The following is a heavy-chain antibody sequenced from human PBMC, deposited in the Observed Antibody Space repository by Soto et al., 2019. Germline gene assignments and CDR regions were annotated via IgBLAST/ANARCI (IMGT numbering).Heavy chain of an antibody. CDR3: ARGYCSSTSCQYYFDF. Sequence: GXSVKVSCKASGYTFTGYAIHWVRQAPGQRHEWMGWINGGNGDTKYSQKFQGRVTITRDTSASTAYMELTSLGSEDTAVYHCARGYCSSTSCQYYFDFWGQGTLVTVSS. CDR1: GYTFTGYA. D-gene: IGHD2-2*01. CDR2: INGGNGDT. V-gene: IGHV1-3*01. J-gene: IGHJ4*02.